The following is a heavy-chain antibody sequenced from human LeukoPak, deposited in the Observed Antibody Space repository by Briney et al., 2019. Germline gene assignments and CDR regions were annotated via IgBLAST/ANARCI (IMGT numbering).Heavy chain of an antibody. Sequence: SESLRLSCAVYGWTFSDYYLSWIRQPPGKGLEWVSEINNSGSTNYNASLKSRFTISGDKSKNQLYLKMSTVTAADTAVYYCARTKPYCSSTSCSDYWGQGTLVTVSS. D-gene: IGHD2-2*01. CDR3: ARTKPYCSSTSCSDY. CDR1: GWTFSDYY. J-gene: IGHJ4*02. CDR2: INNSGST. V-gene: IGHV4-34*01.